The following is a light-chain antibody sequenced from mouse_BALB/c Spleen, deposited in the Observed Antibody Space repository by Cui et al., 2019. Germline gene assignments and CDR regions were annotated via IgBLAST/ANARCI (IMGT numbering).Light chain of an antibody. J-gene: IGLJ2*01. CDR2: GTS. CDR3: ALWYKPHFI. V-gene: IGLV2*02. CDR1: TGAVTNSNQ. Sequence: HAVVPQESAPTTSPGGTVIITFRSSTGAVTNSNQGNRVQGKPGPFIPGLKGGTSNRGPGVSVRFSSSLIGDKAALTNTGAQTGDDGMYFCALWYKPHFIFGGGTKVTVL.